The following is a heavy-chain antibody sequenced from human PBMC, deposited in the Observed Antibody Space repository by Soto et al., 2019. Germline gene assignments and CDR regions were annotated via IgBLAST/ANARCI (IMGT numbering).Heavy chain of an antibody. D-gene: IGHD4-17*01. J-gene: IGHJ3*02. Sequence: QLQLQESGPGLVKPSETLSLTCTVSGGSISSSSYYWGWIRQPPGKGLEWIGSIYYSGSTYYNPSLKSRVTISVDTSKNQFSLKLSSVTAADTAVCYCANDYGDYDGAFDIWGQGTMVTVSS. CDR1: GGSISSSSYY. CDR3: ANDYGDYDGAFDI. CDR2: IYYSGST. V-gene: IGHV4-39*01.